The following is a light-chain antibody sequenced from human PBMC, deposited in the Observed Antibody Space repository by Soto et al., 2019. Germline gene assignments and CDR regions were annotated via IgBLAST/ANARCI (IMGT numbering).Light chain of an antibody. Sequence: SYELTQPPSVSVSPGQTASITCSGDKLGDKYACWYQQKPGQSPVLVIYQDSKRPSGIPERFSGSNSGNTATLTISGTQATDEADYYCQAWDSSTRYVFGTGTKVTVL. V-gene: IGLV3-1*01. CDR1: KLGDKY. CDR3: QAWDSSTRYV. J-gene: IGLJ1*01. CDR2: QDS.